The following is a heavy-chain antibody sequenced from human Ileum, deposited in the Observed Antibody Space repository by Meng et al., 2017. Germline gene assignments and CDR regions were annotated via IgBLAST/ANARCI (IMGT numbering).Heavy chain of an antibody. CDR2: IYYSGST. V-gene: IGHV4-39*01. Sequence: QLQLQESGPGLVKPSETLSLTCTVSGGSISSSSYYWGWIRQPPGKGLEWIGSIYYSGSTYYNPSLKSRVTISVDTSKNQFSLKLSSVTAADTAVYNCAQQRITMTLGGFRNGWFDPRGQGTLVTVSS. J-gene: IGHJ5*02. CDR3: AQQRITMTLGGFRNGWFDP. CDR1: GGSISSSSYY. D-gene: IGHD3-22*01.